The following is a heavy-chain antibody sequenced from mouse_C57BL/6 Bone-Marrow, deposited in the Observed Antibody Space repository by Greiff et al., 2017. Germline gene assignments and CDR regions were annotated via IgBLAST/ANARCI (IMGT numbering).Heavy chain of an antibody. Sequence: QVTLKVSGPGILQPSQTLSLTCSFSGFSLSTFGMGVGWIRQPSGKGLEWLAHIWWDDDKYYNPALKSRLTISKDTSKNQVFLKIANVDTADTATYYCARIHYYGSSYVEYFDVWGTGTTVTVSS. V-gene: IGHV8-8*01. CDR2: IWWDDDK. CDR3: ARIHYYGSSYVEYFDV. D-gene: IGHD1-1*01. CDR1: GFSLSTFGMG. J-gene: IGHJ1*03.